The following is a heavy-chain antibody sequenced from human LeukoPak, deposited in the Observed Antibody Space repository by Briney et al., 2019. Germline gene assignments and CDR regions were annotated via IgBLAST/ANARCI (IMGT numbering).Heavy chain of an antibody. Sequence: SVKVSCKASGYTFTSYGISWVRQAPGQGLEWMGRIIPILGIANYAQKFQGRVTITADKSTSTAYMELSSLRSEDTAVYYCARVQLWYSSWGQGTLVTVSS. CDR1: GYTFTSYG. CDR3: ARVQLWYSS. V-gene: IGHV1-69*04. J-gene: IGHJ5*02. CDR2: IIPILGIA. D-gene: IGHD5-18*01.